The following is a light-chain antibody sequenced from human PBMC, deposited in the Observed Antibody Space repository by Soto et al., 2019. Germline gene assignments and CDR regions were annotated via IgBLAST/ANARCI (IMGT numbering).Light chain of an antibody. CDR3: QQYNNWPLT. Sequence: EIVLTQSPGTLSLSPGERATLSCRASQSVRSYLAWYQQKPGQAPRLLIYDASTRATGIPARFSGSGSGTEFTLAISSLQSEDFAVYYCQQYNNWPLTFGGGTKVDI. J-gene: IGKJ4*01. V-gene: IGKV3-15*01. CDR1: QSVRSY. CDR2: DAS.